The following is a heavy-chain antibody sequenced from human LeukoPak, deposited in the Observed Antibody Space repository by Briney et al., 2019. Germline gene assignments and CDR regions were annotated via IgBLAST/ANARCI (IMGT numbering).Heavy chain of an antibody. V-gene: IGHV3-23*01. CDR1: GFRFSNYA. J-gene: IGHJ4*02. CDR2: TSDSGGST. Sequence: GGSLRLSCAASGFRFSNYAMTWVRQAPRKGLEWVSGTSDSGGSTYYADSVKGRFTISRDNSKNTLFLQMNSLRAEDTAVYYCARDEGGTYSSSTSCPIDYWGQGTLVTVSS. D-gene: IGHD2-2*01. CDR3: ARDEGGTYSSSTSCPIDY.